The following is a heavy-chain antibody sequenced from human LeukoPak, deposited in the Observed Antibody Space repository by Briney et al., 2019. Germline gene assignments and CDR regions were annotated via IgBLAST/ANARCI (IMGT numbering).Heavy chain of an antibody. D-gene: IGHD3-22*01. Sequence: SETLSLTCTVSGGSISSYYWSWIRQHPGKGLEWIGYIFYSGSTYYNPSLKSRVTISVDTSKNQFSLKLSSVTAADTAVYYCALYDSGSYTFDYWGQGTLVTVSS. V-gene: IGHV4-59*06. CDR1: GGSISSYY. J-gene: IGHJ4*02. CDR3: ALYDSGSYTFDY. CDR2: IFYSGST.